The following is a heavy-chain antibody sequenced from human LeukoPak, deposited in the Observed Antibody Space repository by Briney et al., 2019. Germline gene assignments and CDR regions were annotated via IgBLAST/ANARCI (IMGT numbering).Heavy chain of an antibody. D-gene: IGHD6-6*01. CDR3: ARGGVSDIAAVDAFDI. Sequence: ASVRVSCKASNYTFTSYGISWVRQAPGQGLEWMAWINAYNGDTNYAQKLQGRVTLTADTSTSTAYMELRSLRSDDTAVYYCARGGVSDIAAVDAFDIWGQGTMVTVSS. J-gene: IGHJ3*02. CDR1: NYTFTSYG. V-gene: IGHV1-18*01. CDR2: INAYNGDT.